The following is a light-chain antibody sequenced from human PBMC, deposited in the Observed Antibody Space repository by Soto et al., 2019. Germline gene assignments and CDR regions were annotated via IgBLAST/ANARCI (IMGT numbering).Light chain of an antibody. J-gene: IGKJ4*01. CDR3: QHYGSSPLT. Sequence: IVLTQSPGTLSLSPGERATLSCRASQSVSASHLAWYQQKPGQAPRLLLYCASTSATGIPDRFSGSGSGTDFTRTITRVEPEDFAVFYCQHYGSSPLTFGGGTKVEIK. CDR1: QSVSASH. V-gene: IGKV3-20*01. CDR2: CAS.